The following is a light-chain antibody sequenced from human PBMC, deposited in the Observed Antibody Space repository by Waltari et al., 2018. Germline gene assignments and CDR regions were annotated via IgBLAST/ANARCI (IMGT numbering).Light chain of an antibody. J-gene: IGKJ3*01. Sequence: DIQLTQSPSFVSASVGDRVTITSRASQDISTYVAWYQQKPGKAPSRLIFAASTLQSGVPSRFSGSGSGTEFTLTISSLHPEDFATYYCQQVNSYPVTFGPGTKVDIK. CDR3: QQVNSYPVT. CDR1: QDISTY. CDR2: AAS. V-gene: IGKV1-9*01.